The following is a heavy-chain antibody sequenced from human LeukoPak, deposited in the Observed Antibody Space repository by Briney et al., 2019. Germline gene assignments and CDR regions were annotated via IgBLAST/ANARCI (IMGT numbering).Heavy chain of an antibody. D-gene: IGHD2/OR15-2a*01. CDR3: VSFYETY. J-gene: IGHJ4*02. CDR2: INSDGSWT. V-gene: IGHV3-74*01. CDR1: GNYW. Sequence: GGSLRLSCAASGNYWMHWVRQAPGKGLVWVSHINSDGSWTSYADSVKGRFTISKDNAKNTMYLQMNSLRAEDTAVYYCVSFYETYWGRGTLVTVSS.